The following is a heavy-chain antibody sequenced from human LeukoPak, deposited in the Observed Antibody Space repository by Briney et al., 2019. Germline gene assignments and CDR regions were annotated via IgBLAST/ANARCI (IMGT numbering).Heavy chain of an antibody. V-gene: IGHV3-74*01. J-gene: IGHJ4*02. D-gene: IGHD3-16*01. CDR1: GFTFTNYW. CDR3: VGTTASRGSEY. CDR2: LPPDELGI. Sequence: PGGSLRLSCAASGFTFTNYWMHWVRQAPGMGLVWVSRLPPDELGIIYADSVKGRFTVSRDNAKNTVYLQMNNLRVDDTAMYYCVGTTASRGSEYWGQGALVTVSS.